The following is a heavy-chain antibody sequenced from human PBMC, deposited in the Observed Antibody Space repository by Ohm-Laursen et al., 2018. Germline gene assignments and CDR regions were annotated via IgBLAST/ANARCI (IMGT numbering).Heavy chain of an antibody. V-gene: IGHV3-30*18. Sequence: RSLRLSCAAPGFTFSSFGMHWVRQAPGKGLEWVAVISFDGSKKYYADSVKGRFTISRDNSKNTVFLQMNSLRGEDMAVYYCAKDRDFWSGYSDVPGYGMDVWGQGTTVIVSS. D-gene: IGHD3-3*01. CDR1: GFTFSSFG. CDR2: ISFDGSKK. CDR3: AKDRDFWSGYSDVPGYGMDV. J-gene: IGHJ6*02.